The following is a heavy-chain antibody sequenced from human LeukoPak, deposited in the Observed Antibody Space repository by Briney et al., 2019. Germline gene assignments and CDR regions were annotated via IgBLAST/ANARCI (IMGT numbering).Heavy chain of an antibody. CDR1: GGTFSSYA. Sequence: AASVKVSCKASGGTFSSYAISWVRQAPGQGLEWMGRIIPIFGTANYAQKFQGRVTITTDESTSTAYMELSSLRSDDTAVYYRARDYFDSSGYSDYWGQGTLVSVSS. CDR2: IIPIFGTA. V-gene: IGHV1-69*05. J-gene: IGHJ4*02. D-gene: IGHD3-22*01. CDR3: ARDYFDSSGYSDY.